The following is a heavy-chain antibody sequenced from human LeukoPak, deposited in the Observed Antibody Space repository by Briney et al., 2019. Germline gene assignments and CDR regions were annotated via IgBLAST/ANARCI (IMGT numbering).Heavy chain of an antibody. V-gene: IGHV4-34*01. CDR2: INHSGST. CDR3: ARHILPYSSGWYGTGQGDY. D-gene: IGHD6-19*01. CDR1: GGSFSGFY. J-gene: IGHJ4*02. Sequence: SETLSLTCAVYGGSFSGFYWTWIRQPPGKGLEWIGEINHSGSTNYNSSLKSRVTISVDTSKNQFSLKLSSVTAADTAVYYCARHILPYSSGWYGTGQGDYWGQGTLVTVSS.